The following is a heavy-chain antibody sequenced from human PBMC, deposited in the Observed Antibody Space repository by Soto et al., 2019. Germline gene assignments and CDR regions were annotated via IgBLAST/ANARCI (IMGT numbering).Heavy chain of an antibody. D-gene: IGHD3-3*01. J-gene: IGHJ5*02. V-gene: IGHV4-4*07. CDR3: ARGQRFSDWFDP. CDR2: VYSSGGT. Sequence: SETLSLTCTVSGGSMSSYYWTWTRQPAGKGLEWIGRVYSSGGTHYNPSLKSRVTISLDTSKNQFSLRLLSVTDADTAVYYCARGQRFSDWFDPWGQGTLVTVSS. CDR1: GGSMSSYY.